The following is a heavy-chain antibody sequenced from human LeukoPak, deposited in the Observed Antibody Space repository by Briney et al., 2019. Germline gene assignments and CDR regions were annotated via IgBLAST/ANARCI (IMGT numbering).Heavy chain of an antibody. V-gene: IGHV1-46*01. J-gene: IGHJ4*02. CDR1: GYTFASYY. CDR2: INPSGGST. Sequence: ASVKVSCKASGYTFASYYMHWVRQAPGQGLEWMGIINPSGGSTSYAQKFQGRVTMTRDMSTSTVYMELSSLRSEDTAVYYCARGEGGDGYNWSFDYWGQGTLVTVSS. D-gene: IGHD5-24*01. CDR3: ARGEGGDGYNWSFDY.